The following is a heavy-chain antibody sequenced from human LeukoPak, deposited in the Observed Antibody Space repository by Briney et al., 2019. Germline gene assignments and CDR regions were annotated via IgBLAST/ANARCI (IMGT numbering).Heavy chain of an antibody. J-gene: IGHJ4*02. CDR1: GFTFSDYY. D-gene: IGHD6-13*01. V-gene: IGHV3-11*01. CDR2: ISSSGSTI. Sequence: GGSLRLSCAAPGFTFSDYYMSWIRQAPGKGLEWVSYISSSGSTIYYADSVKGRFTISRDNAKNSLYLQMNSLRAEDTTVYYCARAFSSSWQGDYFDYWGQGTLVTVSS. CDR3: ARAFSSSWQGDYFDY.